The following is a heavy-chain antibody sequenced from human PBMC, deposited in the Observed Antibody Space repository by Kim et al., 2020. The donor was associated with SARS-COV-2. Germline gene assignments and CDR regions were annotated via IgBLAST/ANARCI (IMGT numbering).Heavy chain of an antibody. CDR1: GGSFSGYY. CDR2: INHSGST. CDR3: ARARLWVAVTAHFDY. V-gene: IGHV4-34*01. J-gene: IGHJ4*02. Sequence: SETLSLTCAVYGGSFSGYYWSWIRQPPGKGLEWIGEINHSGSTNYNPSLKSRVTISVDTSKNQFSLKLSSVTAADTAVYYCARARLWVAVTAHFDYWGQGTLVTVSS. D-gene: IGHD2-21*02.